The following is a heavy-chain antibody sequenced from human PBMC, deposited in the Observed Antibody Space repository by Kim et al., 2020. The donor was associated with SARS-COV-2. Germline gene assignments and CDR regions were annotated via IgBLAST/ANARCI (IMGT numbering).Heavy chain of an antibody. Sequence: GWSLRLSCAASGFTFSNHAMSWVRQAPGQGLEWVSTISGSGGGSTYYADAVKGRFTVSRDNSKNTLYLQMNTLRAEDTALYYCAKAPLGYLYTVPDYFD. CDR3: AKAPLGYLYTVPDYFD. V-gene: IGHV3-23*01. D-gene: IGHD2-2*02. CDR1: GFTFSNHA. J-gene: IGHJ4*01. CDR2: ISGSGGGST.